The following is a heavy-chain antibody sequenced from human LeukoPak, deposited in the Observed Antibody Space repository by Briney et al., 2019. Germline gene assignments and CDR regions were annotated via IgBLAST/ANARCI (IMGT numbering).Heavy chain of an antibody. D-gene: IGHD3-10*01. CDR1: GFTFRSYG. V-gene: IGHV3-33*01. CDR3: ASGRMVRGVTISYYFGY. J-gene: IGHJ4*02. Sequence: PGRSLRLSCAASGFTFRSYGMHWVRQAPGKGLEWVAIIWYDGTNRYYADSVKGRFTISRDNSKNTLYLQMNSLRVEDTAVYYCASGRMVRGVTISYYFGYWGQGTLVTVPS. CDR2: IWYDGTNR.